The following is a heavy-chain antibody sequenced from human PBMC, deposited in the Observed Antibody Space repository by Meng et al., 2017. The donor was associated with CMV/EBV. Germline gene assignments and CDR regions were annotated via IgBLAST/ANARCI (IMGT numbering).Heavy chain of an antibody. CDR3: AGRGPYGRALDV. D-gene: IGHD3-10*01. CDR1: GGTSNTYT. Sequence: SVKVSCKASGGTSNTYTFNWVRQAPGRGLEWMGGIIPYLDEPNYAQTFQGRVAITSDRSIAAYMEQGSLRSEDTAVYFCAGRGPYGRALDVWGQGTLVTVSS. CDR2: IIPYLDEP. V-gene: IGHV1-69*10. J-gene: IGHJ3*01.